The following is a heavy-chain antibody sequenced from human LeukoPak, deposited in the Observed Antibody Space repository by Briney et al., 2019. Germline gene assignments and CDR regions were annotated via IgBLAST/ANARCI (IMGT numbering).Heavy chain of an antibody. CDR1: GFTLRNYA. D-gene: IGHD4-17*01. CDR2: ISGSGSSGTTT. V-gene: IGHV3-23*01. CDR3: AKTYADYEGN. J-gene: IGHJ4*02. Sequence: AGGSPRLSCATSGFTLRNYAMSWVRQAPGKGLEWVSTISGSGSSGTTTYYADSVKGRFSISRDNSKNTLYLQMHSLRAEDTAVYYCAKTYADYEGNWGQGTLVTVSS.